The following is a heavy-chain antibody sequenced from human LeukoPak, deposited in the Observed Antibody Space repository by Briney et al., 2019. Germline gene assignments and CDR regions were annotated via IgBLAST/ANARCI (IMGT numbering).Heavy chain of an antibody. CDR2: IWYDGSNK. CDR1: GFTFSSYG. V-gene: IGHV3-33*06. Sequence: GGSLRLSCAASGFTFSSYGMHWVRQAPGKGLEWVAVIWYDGSNKYYADSMKGRFTISRDNSKNTLYLQMNSLRAEDTAVYYCAKVRAAAGKGYYYYYMDVWGKGTTVTVSS. J-gene: IGHJ6*03. CDR3: AKVRAAAGKGYYYYYMDV. D-gene: IGHD6-13*01.